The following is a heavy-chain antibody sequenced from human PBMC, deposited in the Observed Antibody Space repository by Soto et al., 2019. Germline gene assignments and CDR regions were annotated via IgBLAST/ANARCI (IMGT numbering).Heavy chain of an antibody. CDR3: ARHYDHTLSPIDY. D-gene: IGHD3-16*01. CDR1: GGSISGSSYY. J-gene: IGHJ4*02. CDR2: VYYSGST. V-gene: IGHV4-39*01. Sequence: SETLSLTCTVSGGSISGSSYYWGWIRQPPGKGLEWIGTVYYSGSTYYNPSLKSRVTISVDTSKNQFSLKLSSVTATDTAVYYCARHYDHTLSPIDYWGQGTLVTVSS.